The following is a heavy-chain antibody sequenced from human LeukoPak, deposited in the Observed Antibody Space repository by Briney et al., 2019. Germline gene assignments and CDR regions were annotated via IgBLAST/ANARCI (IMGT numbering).Heavy chain of an antibody. CDR2: INPNSGGT. D-gene: IGHD3-22*01. CDR1: GYTFTGYY. Sequence: ASVKVSCKASGYTFTGYYMHWVRQAPGQGLEWMGRINPNSGGTNYAQKFQGRGTMTRDTSISTAYMELSRLRSDDTAVYYCASSPLDYYDSSGYYVNIDYWGQGTLVTVSS. CDR3: ASSPLDYYDSSGYYVNIDY. V-gene: IGHV1-2*06. J-gene: IGHJ4*02.